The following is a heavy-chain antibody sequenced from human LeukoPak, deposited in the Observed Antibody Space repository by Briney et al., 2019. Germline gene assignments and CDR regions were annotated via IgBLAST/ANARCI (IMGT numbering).Heavy chain of an antibody. D-gene: IGHD3-10*01. V-gene: IGHV3-30*03. Sequence: GGSLRLSCAASGFTFSCYGMHWVRQAPGKGLEWVAVISYDGSNKYYADSVKGRFTISRDNSKNTLYLQMNSLRAEDRAVYYCAGFGESSLAFDIWGQGTMVTVSS. CDR1: GFTFSCYG. CDR2: ISYDGSNK. CDR3: AGFGESSLAFDI. J-gene: IGHJ3*02.